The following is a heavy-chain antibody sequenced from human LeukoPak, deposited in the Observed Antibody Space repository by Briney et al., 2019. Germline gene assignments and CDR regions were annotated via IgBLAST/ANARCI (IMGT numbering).Heavy chain of an antibody. CDR2: ISYDGSNK. J-gene: IGHJ4*02. V-gene: IGHV3-30*04. D-gene: IGHD3-10*01. CDR1: GFTFSSYA. CDR3: AKVSSLSNY. Sequence: PGGSLRLSCAASGFTFSSYAMHWVRQAPGKGLEWVAVISYDGSNKYYADSVKGRFTISRDNSKNTLYLQMNSLRAEDTAVYYCAKVSSLSNYWGQGTLVTVSS.